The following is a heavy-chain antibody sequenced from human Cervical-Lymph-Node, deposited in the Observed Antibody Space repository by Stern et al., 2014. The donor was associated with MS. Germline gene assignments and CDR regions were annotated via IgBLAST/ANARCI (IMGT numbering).Heavy chain of an antibody. J-gene: IGHJ3*02. CDR3: ASARNTAFDI. Sequence: VQLVQSGAEVKKPGASVKVSCKASEYTFTYFFMHWVRQAPGQGLEWMGVSNPSGGFTTYAQKFQGRVTMTRDTSTSTVYMELTSLTSEDTAVYYCASARNTAFDIWGQGTLVTVSS. CDR2: SNPSGGFT. V-gene: IGHV1-46*03. CDR1: EYTFTYFF.